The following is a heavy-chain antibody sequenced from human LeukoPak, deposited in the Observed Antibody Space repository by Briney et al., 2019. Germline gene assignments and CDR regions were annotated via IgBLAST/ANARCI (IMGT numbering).Heavy chain of an antibody. Sequence: SVKVSCKASGGTFSSYAISWVRQAPGQGLERMGGIIPIFGTANYAQKFQGRVTITTDESTSTAYMELSSLRSEDTAVYYCARSEGHCSSTSCYSHYYYYYMDVWGKGTTVTVSS. CDR2: IIPIFGTA. V-gene: IGHV1-69*05. CDR1: GGTFSSYA. D-gene: IGHD2-2*02. J-gene: IGHJ6*03. CDR3: ARSEGHCSSTSCYSHYYYYYMDV.